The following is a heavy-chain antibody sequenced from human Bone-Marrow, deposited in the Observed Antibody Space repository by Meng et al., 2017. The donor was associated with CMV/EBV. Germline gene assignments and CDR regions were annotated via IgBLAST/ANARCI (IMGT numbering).Heavy chain of an antibody. D-gene: IGHD3-10*01. Sequence: GESLKISCAASGFTFSGFAMHWVRQAPGKGLEWVAVISSDGNNDYYADSAEGRFAISRDNSKNTLYLQMNRLRGEDTAVYYCARGPTRDYYGSGYYFDYWGQGTLVTVSS. J-gene: IGHJ4*02. CDR2: ISSDGNND. V-gene: IGHV3-30*09. CDR1: GFTFSGFA. CDR3: ARGPTRDYYGSGYYFDY.